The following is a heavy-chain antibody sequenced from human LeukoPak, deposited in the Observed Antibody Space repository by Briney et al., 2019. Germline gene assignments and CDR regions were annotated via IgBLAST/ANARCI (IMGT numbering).Heavy chain of an antibody. J-gene: IGHJ3*02. CDR1: GGSISSYY. D-gene: IGHD1-26*01. CDR2: IYTSGST. Sequence: SETLSLTCTVSGGSISSYYWSWIRQPAGKGLEWIGRIYTSGSTNYNPSLKSRVTMSVDTSKNQFSLKLSSVTAADTAVYYCARVRQVGATPDAFDIWGQGTMVTVSS. CDR3: ARVRQVGATPDAFDI. V-gene: IGHV4-4*07.